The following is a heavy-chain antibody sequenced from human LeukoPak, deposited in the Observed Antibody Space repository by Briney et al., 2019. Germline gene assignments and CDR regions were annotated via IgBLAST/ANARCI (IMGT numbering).Heavy chain of an antibody. CDR1: GYTFTSYG. J-gene: IGHJ4*02. Sequence: GASVKVSCKASGYTFTSYGISWVRQAPGQGLEWMGWISAYNGNTNYAQKLQGRVTMTTDTSTSTAYMELRSLRSDGTAVYYCARGRAAALPYYFDYWGQGTLVTVSS. CDR2: ISAYNGNT. CDR3: ARGRAAALPYYFDY. V-gene: IGHV1-18*01. D-gene: IGHD6-13*01.